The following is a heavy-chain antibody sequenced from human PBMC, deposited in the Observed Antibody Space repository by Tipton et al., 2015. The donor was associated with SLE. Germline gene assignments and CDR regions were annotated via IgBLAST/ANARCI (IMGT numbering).Heavy chain of an antibody. CDR1: GFTFSNYA. J-gene: IGHJ6*02. V-gene: IGHV3-21*03. CDR3: VRDFTNKGKYYYGMDV. CDR2: VSSTGTFK. Sequence: SLRLSCAASGFTFSNYAMHWVRQAPGKGLEWVSSVSSTGTFKFYADSVKGRFTISRDSAKKSLYLQMNSLRVEDTAVYYCVRDFTNKGKYYYGMDVWGQGTTVTVSS.